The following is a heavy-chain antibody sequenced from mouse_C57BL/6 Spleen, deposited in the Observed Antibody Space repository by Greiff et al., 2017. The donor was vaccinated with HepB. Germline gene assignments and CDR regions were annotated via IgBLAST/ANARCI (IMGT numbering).Heavy chain of an antibody. CDR2: IDPSDSET. Sequence: QVQLQQPGAELVRPGSSVKLPCKASGYTFTSYWMHWVKQRPIQGLEWIGNIDPSDSETHYNQKFKDKATLTVDKSSSTAYMQLSSLTSEDSAVYYCARSTYYGSRGWYFDVWGTGTTVTVSS. J-gene: IGHJ1*03. D-gene: IGHD1-1*01. CDR3: ARSTYYGSRGWYFDV. V-gene: IGHV1-52*01. CDR1: GYTFTSYW.